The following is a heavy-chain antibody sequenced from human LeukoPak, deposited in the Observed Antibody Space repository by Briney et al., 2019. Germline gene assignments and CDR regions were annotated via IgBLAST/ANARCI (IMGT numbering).Heavy chain of an antibody. CDR1: GGTFISYA. CDR3: ARVGATMAINFRGAFDI. Sequence: ASVKVYCKASGGTFISYAISWVRQAPGQGLEWMGGIIPIFGTANYAQKFQGRVTITADESTSTAYMELSSLRSEDTAVYYCARVGATMAINFRGAFDIWGQGTMVTVSS. V-gene: IGHV1-69*13. D-gene: IGHD1-26*01. CDR2: IIPIFGTA. J-gene: IGHJ3*02.